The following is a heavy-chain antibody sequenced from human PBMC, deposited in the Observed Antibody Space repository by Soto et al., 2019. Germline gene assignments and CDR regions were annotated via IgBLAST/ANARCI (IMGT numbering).Heavy chain of an antibody. V-gene: IGHV4-31*03. Sequence: PSETLSLTCTVSGGSISSGGYYWSWIRQHPGKGLEWILYIYYSLSTYYNPSLKSRVTISVDTSKNQFSLKLSSVTAADTAVYYCARYHPDYSSSVDYWGQGTLVTVSS. CDR2: IYYSLST. CDR1: GGSISSGGYY. CDR3: ARYHPDYSSSVDY. D-gene: IGHD6-6*01. J-gene: IGHJ4*02.